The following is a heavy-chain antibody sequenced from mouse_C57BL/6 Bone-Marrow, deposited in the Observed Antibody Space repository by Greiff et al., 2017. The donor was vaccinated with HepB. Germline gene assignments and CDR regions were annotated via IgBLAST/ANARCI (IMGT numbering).Heavy chain of an antibody. CDR1: GFSFTSYG. V-gene: IGHV2-2*01. Sequence: QVQLQQSGPGLVQPSQSLSITCTVSGFSFTSYGVHWVRQSPGKGLEWLGVIWSGGSTDYNAAFISRLSISKDNSKSQVFFKMNSLQADDTAIYYCARRGIHYYGSIYAMDYWGQGTSVTVSS. CDR3: ARRGIHYYGSIYAMDY. CDR2: IWSGGST. D-gene: IGHD1-1*01. J-gene: IGHJ4*01.